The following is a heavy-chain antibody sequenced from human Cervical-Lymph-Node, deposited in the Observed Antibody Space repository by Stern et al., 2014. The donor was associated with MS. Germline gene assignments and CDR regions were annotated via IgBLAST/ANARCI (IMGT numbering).Heavy chain of an antibody. CDR3: ARVWTTFSVHYYYGMDV. J-gene: IGHJ6*02. D-gene: IGHD2/OR15-2a*01. CDR2: ISYDGSDK. CDR1: GFTLSSYA. V-gene: IGHV3-30*01. Sequence: LQPGRSLRLSCAASGFTLSSYALHWVRQAPGKGLAWVAVISYDGSDKYYANSVKGRFTISRDNSKNTLDLQMNSLRPEDTAVYYCARVWTTFSVHYYYGMDVWGQGTTVTVSS.